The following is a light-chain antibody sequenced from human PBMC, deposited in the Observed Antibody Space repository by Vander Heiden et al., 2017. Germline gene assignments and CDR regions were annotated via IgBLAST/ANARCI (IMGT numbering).Light chain of an antibody. V-gene: IGKV1-39*01. J-gene: IGKJ4*01. CDR1: QSISSY. CDR3: PRTDSNSLLT. CDR2: APS. Sequence: DIQMTQSPSSLSASVGDRVTITCRASQSISSYLNWYQQKPGKAPKLLIYAPSSLQCGDPSRFSGSGCRKDFTLTISSRQLEDSAPYYCPRTDSNSLLTFGRGTKVEIK.